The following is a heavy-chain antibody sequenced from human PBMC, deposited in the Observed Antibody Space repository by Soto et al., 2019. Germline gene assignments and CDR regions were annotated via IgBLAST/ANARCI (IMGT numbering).Heavy chain of an antibody. V-gene: IGHV1-18*01. J-gene: IGHJ3*02. Sequence: QVQLVQSGAEVKKPGASEKVYCKASGYTFTSYGISGVRQAPGKGLEWMGWISAYNGNTNYAQKLQGRVTMTTDTSTSTSYMELRSLRADDTAVYYCARDGGVTGSGAFDIWGQGTIVTFSS. CDR3: ARDGGVTGSGAFDI. CDR1: GYTFTSYG. D-gene: IGHD2-21*02. CDR2: ISAYNGNT.